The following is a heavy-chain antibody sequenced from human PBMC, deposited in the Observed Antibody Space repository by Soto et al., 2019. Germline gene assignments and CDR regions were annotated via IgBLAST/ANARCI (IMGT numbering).Heavy chain of an antibody. J-gene: IGHJ3*02. CDR3: ARQNQQLTRGRTPRNAFDI. CDR2: INPKLGKA. CDR1: GYTFTSYD. D-gene: IGHD2-2*01. V-gene: IGHV1-8*01. Sequence: GASVKVSCKASGYTFTSYDINWVRQATGQGLEWMGRINPKLGKANYAQKNQGRVTITTNNSTSTAYIKLRSLKYEDTAVYYCARQNQQLTRGRTPRNAFDIWGQGTMVTVSS.